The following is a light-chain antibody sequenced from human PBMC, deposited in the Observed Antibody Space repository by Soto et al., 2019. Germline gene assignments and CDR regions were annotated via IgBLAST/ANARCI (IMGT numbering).Light chain of an antibody. Sequence: QAVVTQEPSLTVSPGGTVTLTCGSSSGTLTSSHFPYWFQQQPGQAPRPLIFDTRNKHSWTPARFSGSVLGGKAALTLSGADAEDDDDYYCFLYYSGLPVFGGGTKLTVL. J-gene: IGLJ2*01. V-gene: IGLV7-46*01. CDR3: FLYYSGLPV. CDR1: SGTLTSSHF. CDR2: DTR.